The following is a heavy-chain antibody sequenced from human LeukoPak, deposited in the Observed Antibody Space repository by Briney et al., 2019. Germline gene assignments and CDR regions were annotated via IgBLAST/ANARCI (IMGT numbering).Heavy chain of an antibody. D-gene: IGHD3-9*01. CDR2: ISSSSSYI. V-gene: IGHV3-21*01. J-gene: IGHJ4*02. Sequence: GGSLRLSCAASGFTFRSYSMNWVRQAPGKGLEWVSSISSSSSYIYYADSVKGRFTISRDNAKNSLYLQMNSLRAEDTAVYYCARKRDILTGYNDYWGQGTLVTVSS. CDR1: GFTFRSYS. CDR3: ARKRDILTGYNDY.